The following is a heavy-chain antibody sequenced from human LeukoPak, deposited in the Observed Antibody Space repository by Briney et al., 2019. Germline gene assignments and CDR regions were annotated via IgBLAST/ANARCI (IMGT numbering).Heavy chain of an antibody. D-gene: IGHD2-2*01. CDR3: ARYCSSTSCSYDY. CDR1: GYTFTGYY. CDR2: INPNSGGT. V-gene: IGHV1-2*02. Sequence: GASVKVSCKASGYTFTGYYMHWVRQAPGQGLEWMGWINPNSGGTNYAQKFQGRVTMTRDTPISTAYMELSRLRSDDTAVYYCARYCSSTSCSYDYWGQGTLVTVSS. J-gene: IGHJ4*02.